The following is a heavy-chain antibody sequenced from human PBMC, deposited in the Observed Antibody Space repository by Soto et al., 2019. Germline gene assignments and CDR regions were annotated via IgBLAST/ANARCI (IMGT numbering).Heavy chain of an antibody. V-gene: IGHV1-69*05. CDR2: IIPIFDTA. J-gene: IGHJ6*02. D-gene: IGHD1-7*01. Sequence: QVQLVQSGAEVKKPGSSVKVSCKASGGTFSSYAISWVRQAPGQGLEWMGGIIPIFDTADYAQKLQGSVTXTXXDSTSTAYMELSSLRSADTAVYYCASHGITGTWVYYYGMDVWGQGTTVTVSS. CDR3: ASHGITGTWVYYYGMDV. CDR1: GGTFSSYA.